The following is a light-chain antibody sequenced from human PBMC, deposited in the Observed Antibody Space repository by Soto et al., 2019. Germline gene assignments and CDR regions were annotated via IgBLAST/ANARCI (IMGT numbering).Light chain of an antibody. CDR2: SSN. J-gene: IGLJ2*01. CDR3: QSYDSNLSGSL. V-gene: IGLV1-47*02. CDR1: TSNIANNY. Sequence: QSVLTQPPSASGTPGQRVTISCSGSTSNIANNYVFWYQHPPGTAPKLLIYSSNQRPSGVPDRFSGSKSGTSASLAISGLRSEDEADYYCQSYDSNLSGSLFGGGTKLTVL.